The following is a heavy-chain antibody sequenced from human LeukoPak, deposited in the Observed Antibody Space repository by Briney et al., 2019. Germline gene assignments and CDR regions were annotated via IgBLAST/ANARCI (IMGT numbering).Heavy chain of an antibody. V-gene: IGHV1-2*02. CDR2: INPKTGAT. D-gene: IGHD3-16*01. Sequence: ASEKVSCKASGYTFTDYFLHWLRQAPGQGLEWTGWINPKTGATNYAQRFQGRVTMTRDSSITTGNMELNRLTSDDTALYYCARAYEYGWFDPWGQGTLVTVSS. CDR3: ARAYEYGWFDP. J-gene: IGHJ5*02. CDR1: GYTFTDYF.